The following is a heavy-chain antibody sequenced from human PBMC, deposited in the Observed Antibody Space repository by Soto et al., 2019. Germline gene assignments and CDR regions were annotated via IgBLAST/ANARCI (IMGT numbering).Heavy chain of an antibody. D-gene: IGHD3-10*01. V-gene: IGHV3-21*01. CDR3: TRNTFNMMRGVMRGTYYGMDV. J-gene: IGHJ6*02. CDR1: GFTFSNYG. CDR2: ISTSSGYV. Sequence: GGSLRLSCADSGFTFSNYGFNWVRRAPGRGPEWVSSISTSSGYVYYADSVTGRFTISRGNAKNSVYLEMTALRAEDTDVYYCTRNTFNMMRGVMRGTYYGMDVWGQGTTVTVSS.